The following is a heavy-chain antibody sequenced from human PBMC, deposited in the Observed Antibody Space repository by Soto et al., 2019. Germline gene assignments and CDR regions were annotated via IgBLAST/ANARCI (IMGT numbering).Heavy chain of an antibody. CDR3: VRIRYQLPSSVLWLDP. CDR2: INHVGGT. J-gene: IGHJ5*02. CDR1: GGFLSESY. Sequence: SETVALTCAVYGGFLSESYWTWILQPPGKGLEWIGEINHVGGTNYNPSLKSRVTMSVDTSQNQFSLRLISVTAAATAMYFCVRIRYQLPSSVLWLDPWGQGTPVTVSS. D-gene: IGHD3-16*01. V-gene: IGHV4-34*01.